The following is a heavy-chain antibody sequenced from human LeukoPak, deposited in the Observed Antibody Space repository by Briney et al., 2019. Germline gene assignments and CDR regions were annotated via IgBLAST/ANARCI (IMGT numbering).Heavy chain of an antibody. CDR1: GGTFSSYA. V-gene: IGHV1-69*13. CDR2: IIPIFGTA. Sequence: SVKVSCKASGGTFSSYAISWVRQAPGQGLEWMGGIIPIFGTANYAQKFQGRVTITADESTSTAYMELSSLRSEDTAVYYCARGVVATRRNYYYYYYMDVWGKGTTVTISS. CDR3: ARGVVATRRNYYYYYYMDV. J-gene: IGHJ6*03. D-gene: IGHD5-12*01.